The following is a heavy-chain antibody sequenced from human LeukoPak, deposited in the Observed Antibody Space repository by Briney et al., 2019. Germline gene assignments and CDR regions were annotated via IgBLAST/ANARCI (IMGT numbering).Heavy chain of an antibody. D-gene: IGHD2-21*02. J-gene: IGHJ3*01. V-gene: IGHV1-46*01. CDR3: ATAVVRTAAAAFDF. CDR2: NNPGDAST. Sequence: GASVKVSCKASGYTFTHYYMHWVRQAPGPGLEWMGMNNPGDASTIYAQSFQGRVTMTRDTSTSTVYMELRSLRSEDTALYYCATAVVRTAAAAFDFWGQGTTVTVSS. CDR1: GYTFTHYY.